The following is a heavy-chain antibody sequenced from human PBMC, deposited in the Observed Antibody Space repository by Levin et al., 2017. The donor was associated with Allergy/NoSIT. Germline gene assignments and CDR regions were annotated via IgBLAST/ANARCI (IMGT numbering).Heavy chain of an antibody. D-gene: IGHD4-23*01. CDR2: IYHSGST. CDR1: GGSISSGGYS. J-gene: IGHJ4*02. Sequence: SETLSLTCAVSGGSISSGGYSWSWIRQPPGKGLEWIGYIYHSGSTYYNPSLKSRVTISVDRSKNQFSLKLSSVTAADTAVYYCAGLTVVTPKVDYWGQGTLVTVSS. V-gene: IGHV4-30-2*01. CDR3: AGLTVVTPKVDY.